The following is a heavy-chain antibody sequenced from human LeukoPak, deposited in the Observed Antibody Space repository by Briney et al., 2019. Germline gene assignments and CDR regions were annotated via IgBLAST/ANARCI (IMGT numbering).Heavy chain of an antibody. Sequence: SQTLSLTCTVSGAAISSGTYYWSWIRQPAGKGLEWIGRIFTSGNTDSNPSLKSRVFISIETSKNRFSLTLNSVTAADTAVYYCATLRGDYYDSRAYDLWGQGTMVTVSS. CDR3: ATLRGDYYDSRAYDL. CDR2: IFTSGNT. D-gene: IGHD3-22*01. CDR1: GAAISSGTYY. J-gene: IGHJ3*01. V-gene: IGHV4-61*02.